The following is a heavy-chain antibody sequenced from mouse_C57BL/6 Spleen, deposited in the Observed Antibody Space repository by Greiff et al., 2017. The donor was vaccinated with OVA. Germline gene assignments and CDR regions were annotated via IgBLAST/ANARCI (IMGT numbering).Heavy chain of an antibody. CDR1: GYTFTDYY. J-gene: IGHJ3*01. D-gene: IGHD2-5*01. CDR3: APYSNYARFAY. Sequence: EVQLQQSGPELVKPGASVKISCKASGYTFTDYYMNWVKQSHGKSLEWIGDINPNNGGTSYNQKFKGKATLTVDKSSSTAYMELRSLTSEDSAVYYCAPYSNYARFAYWGQGTLVTVSA. CDR2: INPNNGGT. V-gene: IGHV1-26*01.